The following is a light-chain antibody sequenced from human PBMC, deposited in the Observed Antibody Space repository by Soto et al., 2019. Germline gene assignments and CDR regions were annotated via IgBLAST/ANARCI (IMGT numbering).Light chain of an antibody. CDR1: SSNIGAGYE. Sequence: QSVLTQPPSVSEAPGQRVTISCTGSSSNIGAGYEAHWYQQVPGTAPKLLIYENNNRPSGVPDRFSGSKSGTSASLAITGRQAEDEADYYCQSYDSSLSGYVFGTGTKVTVL. CDR3: QSYDSSLSGYV. V-gene: IGLV1-40*01. CDR2: ENN. J-gene: IGLJ1*01.